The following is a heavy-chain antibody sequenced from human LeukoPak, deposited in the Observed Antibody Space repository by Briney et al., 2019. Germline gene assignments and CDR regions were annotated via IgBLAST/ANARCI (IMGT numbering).Heavy chain of an antibody. D-gene: IGHD2-2*01. CDR3: ARLGYCSSTSCRGPSFDY. J-gene: IGHJ4*02. CDR2: ISSSSSTI. V-gene: IGHV3-48*01. CDR1: GFTFSSYG. Sequence: GGSLRLSCAASGFTFSSYGMNWVRQAPGKGLEWVSYISSSSSTIYYADSVKGRFTISRDNAKNSLYLQMNSLRAEDTAVYYCARLGYCSSTSCRGPSFDYWGQGTLVTVSS.